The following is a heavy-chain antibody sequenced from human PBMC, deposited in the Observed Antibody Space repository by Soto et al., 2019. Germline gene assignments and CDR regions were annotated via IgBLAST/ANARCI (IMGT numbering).Heavy chain of an antibody. CDR1: GGSFSGYY. CDR2: INHSGST. D-gene: IGHD6-13*01. CDR3: ARGRRRSSWYGY. V-gene: IGHV4-34*01. Sequence: PSETLSLTCAVYGGSFSGYYWSWIRQPPGKGLEWIGEINHSGSTNYNPSLKSRVTISVDTSKNQFSLKLSSVTAADTAVYYCARGRRRSSWYGYWGQGTLVT. J-gene: IGHJ4*02.